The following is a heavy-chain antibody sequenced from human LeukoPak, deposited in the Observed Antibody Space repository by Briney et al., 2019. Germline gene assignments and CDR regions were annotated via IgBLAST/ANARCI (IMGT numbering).Heavy chain of an antibody. CDR3: ARRHHFGFLDS. CDR2: IKQDGSEK. D-gene: IGHD3-10*01. Sequence: GGSLRLSCEASGVXFPSYWMTWVRQAPGKGLEWVANIKQDGSEKYYVDSVKGRFTISRDNAKNSVYLQMNSLRAEDTAVYYCARRHHFGFLDSWGQGTLVTVSS. V-gene: IGHV3-7*04. CDR1: GVXFPSYW. J-gene: IGHJ4*02.